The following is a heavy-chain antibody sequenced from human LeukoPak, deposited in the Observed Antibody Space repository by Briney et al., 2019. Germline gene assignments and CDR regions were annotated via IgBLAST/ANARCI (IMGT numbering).Heavy chain of an antibody. CDR1: GYTFTSYD. Sequence: ASVKGSCKASGYTFTSYDINWVRQATGQGLEWMGWMNPNSGNTGYAQKFQGRVTMTRNTSISTAYMELSSLRSEDTAVYYCARGLEGQYYDFWSGYYTGNWFDPWGQGTLVTVSS. CDR2: MNPNSGNT. V-gene: IGHV1-8*01. J-gene: IGHJ5*02. D-gene: IGHD3-3*01. CDR3: ARGLEGQYYDFWSGYYTGNWFDP.